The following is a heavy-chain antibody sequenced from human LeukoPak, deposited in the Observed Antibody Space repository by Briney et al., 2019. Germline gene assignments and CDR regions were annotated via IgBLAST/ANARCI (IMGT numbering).Heavy chain of an antibody. V-gene: IGHV4-39*01. CDR3: VYYYGSGSVEY. CDR1: GGSISSSSYY. J-gene: IGHJ4*02. CDR2: IYYSGST. Sequence: PSETLSLTCTVSGGSISSSSYYWGWIRQPPGKGLEWIGSIYYSGSTYYNPSLKSRVTISVDTSKNQFSLKLSSVTAADTAVYYCVYYYGSGSVEYWGRGTLVTVSS. D-gene: IGHD3-10*01.